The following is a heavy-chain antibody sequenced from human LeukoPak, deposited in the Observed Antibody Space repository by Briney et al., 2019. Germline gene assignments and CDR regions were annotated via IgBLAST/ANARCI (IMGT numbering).Heavy chain of an antibody. CDR2: INHGGTT. D-gene: IGHD3-10*01. CDR3: ARYVVYGSGKYYFDY. V-gene: IGHV4-39*01. CDR1: GGSISSSNYY. J-gene: IGHJ4*02. Sequence: SETLSLTCTVSGGSISSSNYYRSWIRQPPGEALEWIASINHGGTTYYSPSLKSRVTISVDTSKNQFSLRLSSVTAADTAVYLCARYVVYGSGKYYFDYWGQGSLVTVSS.